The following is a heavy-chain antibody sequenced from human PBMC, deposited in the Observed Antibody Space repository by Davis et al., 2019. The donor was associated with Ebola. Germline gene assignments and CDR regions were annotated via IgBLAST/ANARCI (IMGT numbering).Heavy chain of an antibody. J-gene: IGHJ4*02. CDR2: IFRSGSV. D-gene: IGHD1-1*01. CDR3: ARAQFPTTSDH. Sequence: MPSETLSLTCTVSGDSMSSREYYWGWIRQSPGKGLEWIGSIFRSGSVYYAPSLKSRISISVDTSKSQFSLRLRSVTAADTAVYYCARAQFPTTSDHWGQGTLVTVSS. V-gene: IGHV4-39*07. CDR1: GDSMSSREYY.